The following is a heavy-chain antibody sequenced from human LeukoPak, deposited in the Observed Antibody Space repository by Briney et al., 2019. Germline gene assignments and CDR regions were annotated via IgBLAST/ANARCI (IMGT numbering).Heavy chain of an antibody. V-gene: IGHV4-34*01. CDR1: GGSFSGYY. J-gene: IGHJ4*02. CDR3: ARGGIASTFGGVIVPFDY. D-gene: IGHD3-16*02. Sequence: SETLSLTCAVYGGSFSGYYWSWIRQPPGKGLEGIGEINHSGSTNYNPSLKSRVTISVDTSKNQFSLKLSSVTAADTAVYYCARGGIASTFGGVIVPFDYWGQGTLVTVSS. CDR2: INHSGST.